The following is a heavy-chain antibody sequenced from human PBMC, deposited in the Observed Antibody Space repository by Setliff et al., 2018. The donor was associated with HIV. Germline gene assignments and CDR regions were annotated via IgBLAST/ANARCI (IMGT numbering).Heavy chain of an antibody. D-gene: IGHD2-15*01. CDR2: IRYDGSNK. CDR3: AKDVCSGAYCYAYYYYGMDV. J-gene: IGHJ6*02. CDR1: GFTSSSYG. V-gene: IGHV3-30*02. Sequence: PGGSLRLSCAASGFTSSSYGMHWVRQAPGKGLEWVAFIRYDGSNKYYADSVKGRFTISRDNSKNTLHLQMNSLRAEDTALYYCAKDVCSGAYCYAYYYYGMDVWGQGTMVTVSS.